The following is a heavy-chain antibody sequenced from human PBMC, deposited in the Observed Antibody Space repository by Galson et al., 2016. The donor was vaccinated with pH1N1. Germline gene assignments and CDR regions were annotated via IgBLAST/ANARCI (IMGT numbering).Heavy chain of an antibody. Sequence: SLRLSCAASGFTFSDYAMHWVRQAPGKGLEWVASIKEDGSEKLYGDSVKGRFTISRDNAKNSLYLQMNSLRVEDTSVYFCAREVGGRSSYWGQGALVTVSS. V-gene: IGHV3-7*01. J-gene: IGHJ4*02. CDR2: IKEDGSEK. CDR3: AREVGGRSSY. D-gene: IGHD6-19*01. CDR1: GFTFSDYA.